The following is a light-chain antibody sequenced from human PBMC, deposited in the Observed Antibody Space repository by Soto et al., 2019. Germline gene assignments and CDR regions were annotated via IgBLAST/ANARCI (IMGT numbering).Light chain of an antibody. CDR2: AAS. V-gene: IGKV1-39*01. J-gene: IGKJ1*01. Sequence: YSLSASVGDTVTITCLASQTIGSYLNWYQQKPGKAPKVLIYAASNLQSGVPSRFSGSGSGTGFTLTISSVQAEDVAPYCCEHTEHPPWTFG. CDR3: EHTEHPPWT. CDR1: QTIGSY.